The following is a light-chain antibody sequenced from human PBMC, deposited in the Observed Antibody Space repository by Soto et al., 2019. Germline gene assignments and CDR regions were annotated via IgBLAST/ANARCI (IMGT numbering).Light chain of an antibody. V-gene: IGKV2D-29*01. CDR2: GAS. CDR1: QSLLHITGETF. CDR3: MQSTQLPPT. J-gene: IGKJ5*01. Sequence: DVVMTQTPLSLSVAPGQPASISCKSSQSLLHITGETFLFWYLQKPGQAPQLLIYGASTRVSGVPDRFSGSGSGTEFTLEISRVETDDVGIYYCMQSTQLPPTFGQGTRLEIK.